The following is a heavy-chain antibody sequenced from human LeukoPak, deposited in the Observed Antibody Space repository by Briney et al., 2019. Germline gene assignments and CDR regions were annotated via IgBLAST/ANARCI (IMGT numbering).Heavy chain of an antibody. CDR1: GGSVSGYY. CDR2: IYTSGST. CDR3: ARDEGSTSYNWFDP. D-gene: IGHD2-2*01. J-gene: IGHJ5*02. V-gene: IGHV4-4*07. Sequence: SETLSLTCTVSGGSVSGYYWSWIRQPAGKGLEWIGRIYTSGSTNYNPSLKSRVTMSVDTSKNQFSLKLSSVTAADTAVYWCARDEGSTSYNWFDPWGQGTLVTVSS.